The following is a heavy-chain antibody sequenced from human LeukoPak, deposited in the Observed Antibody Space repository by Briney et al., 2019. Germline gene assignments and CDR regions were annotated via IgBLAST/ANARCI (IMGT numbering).Heavy chain of an antibody. CDR3: ARVPDYDFWSGY. J-gene: IGHJ4*02. Sequence: PGGSLRLSCAASGFTFSSYSMNWVRQAPGKGLQWVSSISGSSSYIYYADSVKGRFTISRDNAKNSLYLQMNSLRAEDTAVYYCARVPDYDFWSGYWGQGTLVTVSS. D-gene: IGHD3-3*01. V-gene: IGHV3-21*01. CDR1: GFTFSSYS. CDR2: ISGSSSYI.